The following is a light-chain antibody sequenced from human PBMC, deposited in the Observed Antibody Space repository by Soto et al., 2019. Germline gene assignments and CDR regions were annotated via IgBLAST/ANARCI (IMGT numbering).Light chain of an antibody. V-gene: IGKV3-20*01. CDR1: QSVRSTY. CDR3: QLYGSPPLYT. Sequence: EVVLTQSPGTLSLSPGERAALSCRASQSVRSTYLAWYQQKPGQAPRLLIYGASSRATGIPDRFSGSGSGTDFTLTISRLEPEDCAVYYCQLYGSPPLYTFGQGTKLEI. CDR2: GAS. J-gene: IGKJ2*01.